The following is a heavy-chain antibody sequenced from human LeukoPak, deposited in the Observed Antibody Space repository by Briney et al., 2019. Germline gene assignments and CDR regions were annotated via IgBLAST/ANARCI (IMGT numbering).Heavy chain of an antibody. V-gene: IGHV4-59*01. Sequence: KPSETLSLTCTVSGGSISNYYWSWIRQPPGKGLEWIGYIYYSGSTNYNPSLKSRVTISVDTSKNQFSLKLSSVTAADTAVYYCARGYYYGSSGYYIDYWGQGTLVTVSS. CDR2: IYYSGST. CDR3: ARGYYYGSSGYYIDY. D-gene: IGHD3-22*01. J-gene: IGHJ4*02. CDR1: GGSISNYY.